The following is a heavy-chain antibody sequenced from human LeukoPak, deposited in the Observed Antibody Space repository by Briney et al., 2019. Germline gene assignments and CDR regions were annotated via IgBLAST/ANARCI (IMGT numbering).Heavy chain of an antibody. D-gene: IGHD2-15*01. CDR3: AREEAYCSGTSCFRFFDY. J-gene: IGHJ4*02. V-gene: IGHV3-48*03. Sequence: GGSLRLSCAASGFTFSSYEIHWVRQAPGKGREWISYISSGGSIFYNADSVMGRFTISRDNAKNSLYLQMNSLRAEDTAVYYCAREEAYCSGTSCFRFFDYWGQGTLVSVSS. CDR2: ISSGGSIF. CDR1: GFTFSSYE.